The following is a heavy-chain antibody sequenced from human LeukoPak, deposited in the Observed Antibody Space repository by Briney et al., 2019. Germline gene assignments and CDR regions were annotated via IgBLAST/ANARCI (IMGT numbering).Heavy chain of an antibody. CDR2: IYSGGST. D-gene: IGHD3-22*01. CDR1: GFTVSSNY. V-gene: IGHV3-53*05. Sequence: PGGSLRLSCAASGFTVSSNYMSWVRQAPGKGLEWVSVIYSGGSTYYADSVKGRFTISRDNSKNTLYLQMNSLRAEDTAVYYCAKDTYYYDSSGPEYYFDYWGQGTLVTVSS. CDR3: AKDTYYYDSSGPEYYFDY. J-gene: IGHJ4*02.